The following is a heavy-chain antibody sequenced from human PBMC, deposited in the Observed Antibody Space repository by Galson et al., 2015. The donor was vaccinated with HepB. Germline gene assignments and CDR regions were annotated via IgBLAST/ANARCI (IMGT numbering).Heavy chain of an antibody. CDR1: GFTFSSYG. V-gene: IGHV3-30*18. J-gene: IGHJ4*02. Sequence: SLRLSCAASGFTFSSYGMHWVRHAPGKGLEGVAVISYDGSNKYCADSVKGPFTISRDNSKNTLYLQMNSLSAEDMSVYYCAKSGVSNCGGDGIYRLAPGDDYWGQGTLVTVSS. CDR2: ISYDGSNK. CDR3: AKSGVSNCGGDGIYRLAPGDDY. D-gene: IGHD2-21*02.